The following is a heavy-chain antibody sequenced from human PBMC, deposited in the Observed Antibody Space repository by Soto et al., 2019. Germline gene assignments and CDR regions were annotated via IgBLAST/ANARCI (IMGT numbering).Heavy chain of an antibody. CDR2: IPSNSRTM. CDR1: GFTFSAYG. Sequence: PGGSLRLSCSASGFTFSAYGMNWVRQAPAKGLEWVSFIPSNSRTMYYAASVKGRFTISRDNANNSLYLQMNSLRDEATAVYFCARDRGNNGWPVFDAWGQGILVTVSS. J-gene: IGHJ4*02. V-gene: IGHV3-48*02. D-gene: IGHD6-19*01. CDR3: ARDRGNNGWPVFDA.